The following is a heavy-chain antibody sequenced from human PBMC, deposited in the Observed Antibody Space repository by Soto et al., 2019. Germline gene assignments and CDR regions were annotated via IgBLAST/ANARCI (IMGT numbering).Heavy chain of an antibody. V-gene: IGHV3-23*01. CDR1: RFTFSTYA. CDR3: AKDTTSWAQYATKDY. J-gene: IGHJ4*02. D-gene: IGHD1-1*01. CDR2: ISESGDST. Sequence: GGSLRLSCAASRFTFSTYAMNWVRQAPGKGLEWVSGISESGDSTYYADSVKGRFTIFRDNSKNTLYLEMNSLRAEDTAIYYCAKDTTSWAQYATKDYWGQGTLVTVSS.